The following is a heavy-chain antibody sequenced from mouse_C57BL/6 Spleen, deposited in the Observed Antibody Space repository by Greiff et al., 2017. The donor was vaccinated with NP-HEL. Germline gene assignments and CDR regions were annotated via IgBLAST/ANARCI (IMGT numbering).Heavy chain of an antibody. CDR1: GYAFTNYL. J-gene: IGHJ2*01. CDR3: ARSIYYGDY. D-gene: IGHD2-1*01. V-gene: IGHV1-54*01. CDR2: INPGSGGT. Sequence: VKVVESGAELVRPGTSVKVSCKASGYAFTNYLIEWVKQRPGQGLEWIGVINPGSGGTNYNEKFKGKATLTADKSSSTAYMQLSSLTSEDSAVYFCARSIYYGDYWGQGTTLTVSS.